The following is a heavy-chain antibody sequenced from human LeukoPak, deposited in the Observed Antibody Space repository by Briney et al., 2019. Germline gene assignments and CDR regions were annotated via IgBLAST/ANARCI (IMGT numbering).Heavy chain of an antibody. CDR1: GFTFSTYA. CDR2: IKNSGGVT. J-gene: IGHJ5*02. V-gene: IGHV3-23*01. CDR3: AKDTTPMGDYLNWFDP. Sequence: PGGSLRLSCAASGFTFSTYAMSWVRQAPGKGLEWVSGIKNSGGVTYYADSVKGRFTISRDNAKNSLYLQMNSLRAEDTALYYCAKDTTPMGDYLNWFDPWGQGTLVTVSS. D-gene: IGHD4-17*01.